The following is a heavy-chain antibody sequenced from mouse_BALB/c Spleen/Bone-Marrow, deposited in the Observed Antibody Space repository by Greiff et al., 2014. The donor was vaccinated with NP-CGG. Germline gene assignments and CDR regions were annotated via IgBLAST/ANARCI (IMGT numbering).Heavy chain of an antibody. J-gene: IGHJ4*01. CDR2: IDPENGDT. CDR3: NGNYYAMDY. D-gene: IGHD2-1*01. V-gene: IGHV14-4*02. Sequence: VQLKESGAELVRSGASVKLSCTASGFNIKDYYMHWVKQRPEQGLEWIGWIDPENGDTEYAPKFQGKATMTADTSSNTAYLQLSSPTSEDTAVYYCNGNYYAMDYWGQGTSVTVSS. CDR1: GFNIKDYY.